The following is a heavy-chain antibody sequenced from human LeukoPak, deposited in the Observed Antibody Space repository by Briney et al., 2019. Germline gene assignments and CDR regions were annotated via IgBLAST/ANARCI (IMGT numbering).Heavy chain of an antibody. CDR2: ISWDGGST. V-gene: IGHV3-43D*03. J-gene: IGHJ4*02. D-gene: IGHD6-19*01. CDR1: GFTFDDYA. CDR3: AKDLGGIAVAGGVDY. Sequence: GGSLRLSCAASGFTFDDYAMHWVCQAPGKGLEWVSLISWDGGSTYYADSVKGRFTISRDNSKNSLYLQMNSLRAEDTALYYCAKDLGGIAVAGGVDYWGQGTLVTVSS.